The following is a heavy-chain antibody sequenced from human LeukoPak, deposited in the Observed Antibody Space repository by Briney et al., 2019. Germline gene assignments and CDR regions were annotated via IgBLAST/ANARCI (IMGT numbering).Heavy chain of an antibody. Sequence: GGSPRLSCAASGFTFSISWVHWVRQAPGKGPVWVSRINSDESITSYADSVKGRFTISRDNAKNTLYLQMNSLRAEDTAVYYCARGLYWFDSWGQGTLVTVSS. CDR1: GFTFSISW. J-gene: IGHJ5*01. CDR2: INSDESIT. CDR3: ARGLYWFDS. V-gene: IGHV3-74*01.